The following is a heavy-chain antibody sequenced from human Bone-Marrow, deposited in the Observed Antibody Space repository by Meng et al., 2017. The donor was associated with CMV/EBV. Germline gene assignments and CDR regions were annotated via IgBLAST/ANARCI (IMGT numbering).Heavy chain of an antibody. Sequence: GGSLRLSCAASEFTFSKYWMSWVRQAPGKGLEWVANIKQDGSEKYYVESVKGRFTISRDNSKNTLYLQMNSLRAEDTAVYYCAKRGEKTGDRWWYLDYWGQGTLVTVSS. CDR2: IKQDGSEK. V-gene: IGHV3-7*03. J-gene: IGHJ4*02. D-gene: IGHD1-1*01. CDR1: EFTFSKYW. CDR3: AKRGEKTGDRWWYLDY.